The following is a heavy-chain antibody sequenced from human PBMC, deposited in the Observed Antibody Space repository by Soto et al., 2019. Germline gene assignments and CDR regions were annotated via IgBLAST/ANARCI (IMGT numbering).Heavy chain of an antibody. CDR3: ASYRVGHAFDI. J-gene: IGHJ3*02. Sequence: SETLCLTGTVAGGAISSGDYYWSWIRQPPGKGLEWIGYIYYSGSTYYNPSLKSRVTISVDTSKNQFSLKLSSVTAADTAVYYCASYRVGHAFDIWGQGTMVT. CDR1: GGAISSGDYY. V-gene: IGHV4-30-4*01. D-gene: IGHD2-21*01. CDR2: IYYSGST.